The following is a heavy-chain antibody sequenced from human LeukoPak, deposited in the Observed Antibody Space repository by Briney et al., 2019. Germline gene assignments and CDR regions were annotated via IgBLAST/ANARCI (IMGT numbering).Heavy chain of an antibody. Sequence: ASVKVSCKASGYTFTGYFMYWVRQAPGQGLEWMGWINPNSGGTNYAQKLQGRVTMTTDISTSTAYMELRSLRSDDTAVYYCARDRGGSYKQAFDIWGQGTMVTVSS. J-gene: IGHJ3*02. V-gene: IGHV1-2*02. CDR3: ARDRGGSYKQAFDI. D-gene: IGHD1-26*01. CDR2: INPNSGGT. CDR1: GYTFTGYF.